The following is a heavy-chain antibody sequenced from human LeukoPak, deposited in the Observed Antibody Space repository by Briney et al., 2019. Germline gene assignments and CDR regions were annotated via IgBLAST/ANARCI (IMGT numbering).Heavy chain of an antibody. J-gene: IGHJ5*02. CDR3: ATGEAAAEFLDWFDP. CDR1: GYTFTSYG. V-gene: IGHV1-18*01. Sequence: ASVKVSCKASGYTFTSYGISWVRQAPGQGLEWMGWISAYNGNTNYAQKLQGRVTMTTDTSTSTAYMELRSLRSDDTAVYYCATGEAAAEFLDWFDPWGQGTLVTVSS. D-gene: IGHD6-13*01. CDR2: ISAYNGNT.